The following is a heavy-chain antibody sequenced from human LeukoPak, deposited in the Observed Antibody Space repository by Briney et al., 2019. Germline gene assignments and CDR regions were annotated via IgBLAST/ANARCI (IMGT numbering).Heavy chain of an antibody. Sequence: GGSLRLSCAASGFTFSSYAMSWVRQAPGKGLEWVSVISGSGVSTYYADSVKGRFTISRDNSKNTLYLQMNSLRAEDTAVYYCVRDTLIDYWGQGTLVTVSS. CDR2: ISGSGVST. V-gene: IGHV3-23*01. D-gene: IGHD3-16*01. J-gene: IGHJ4*02. CDR3: VRDTLIDY. CDR1: GFTFSSYA.